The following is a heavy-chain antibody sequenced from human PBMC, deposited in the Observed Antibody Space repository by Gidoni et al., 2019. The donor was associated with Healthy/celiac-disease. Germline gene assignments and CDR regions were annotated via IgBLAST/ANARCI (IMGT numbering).Heavy chain of an antibody. CDR2: ISGSGGST. CDR3: AKLLGYCSGGSCHHDY. CDR1: GFTFSSYA. D-gene: IGHD2-15*01. V-gene: IGHV3-23*01. J-gene: IGHJ4*02. Sequence: EVQLLESGGGLVQPGGSLRLSCAASGFTFSSYAMSWVRQAPGKGLEWVSAISGSGGSTYYADSVKGRFTISRDNSKNTLYLQMNSLRAEDTAVYYCAKLLGYCSGGSCHHDYWGQGTLVTVSS.